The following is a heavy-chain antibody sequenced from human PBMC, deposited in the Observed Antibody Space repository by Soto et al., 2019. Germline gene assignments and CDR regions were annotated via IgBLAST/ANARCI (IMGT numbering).Heavy chain of an antibody. V-gene: IGHV2-5*02. CDR3: AHIPNYYQYDWFDP. D-gene: IGHD3-16*01. CDR1: GFSLTTRGVG. J-gene: IGHJ5*02. Sequence: QITLKESGPTLVKPTQTLTLTCTFSGFSLTTRGVGVGWIRQPPGKALECLALIYWDDDKRYSPSLQSRLSITEDTPNNQVVLTMTNVDPVDTATYYCAHIPNYYQYDWFDPWGQGTLVSVSS. CDR2: IYWDDDK.